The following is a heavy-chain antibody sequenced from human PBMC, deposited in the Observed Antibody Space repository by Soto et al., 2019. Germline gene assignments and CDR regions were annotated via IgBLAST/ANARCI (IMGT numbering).Heavy chain of an antibody. J-gene: IGHJ3*01. CDR3: AHRHLDYYDSSCRRNDAFDL. CDR2: IYWDDDK. V-gene: IGHV2-5*02. CDR1: GFSLSTSGVG. D-gene: IGHD3-22*01. Sequence: QITLKESGPTLVNPTQTLTLTCTFSGFSLSTSGVGVGWIRQPPGKALEWLALIYWDDDKRYSPSLKSRLTITKDTSKNQVVLTMTNMDPVDTATYYCAHRHLDYYDSSCRRNDAFDLWGQGTMVTVSS.